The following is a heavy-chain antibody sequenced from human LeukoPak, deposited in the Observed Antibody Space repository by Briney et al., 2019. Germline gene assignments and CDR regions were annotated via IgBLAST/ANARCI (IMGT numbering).Heavy chain of an antibody. J-gene: IGHJ2*01. CDR1: GFTVSSNY. CDR3: AREEHYRGYFAL. CDR2: SYSGGSS. D-gene: IGHD3-16*02. V-gene: IGHV3-53*01. Sequence: PGGSLRLSCAASGFTVSSNYMSWVRQAPGKGLEWGSVSYSGGSSYYADSGKGRFTISRDNSKKKLYLQMHTLRAEDTAVYFCAREEHYRGYFALWGRGTLVTVPS.